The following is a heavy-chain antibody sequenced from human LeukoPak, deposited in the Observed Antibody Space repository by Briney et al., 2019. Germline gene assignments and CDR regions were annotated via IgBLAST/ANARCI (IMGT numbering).Heavy chain of an antibody. CDR3: ARDGGGITFGGVIVRPDY. D-gene: IGHD3-16*02. J-gene: IGHJ4*02. CDR2: INPNSGGT. Sequence: ASVKVSCKASGYTFTGYYMHWVRQAPGQGLEWMGRINPNSGGTNYAQKFTGRVTMTRDTSISTAYMELSRLRSDDTAVYYCARDGGGITFGGVIVRPDYWGQGTLVTVSS. V-gene: IGHV1-2*06. CDR1: GYTFTGYY.